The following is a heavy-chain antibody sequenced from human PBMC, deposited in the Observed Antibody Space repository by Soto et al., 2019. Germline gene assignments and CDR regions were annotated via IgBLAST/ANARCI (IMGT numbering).Heavy chain of an antibody. V-gene: IGHV3-23*01. J-gene: IGHJ4*02. CDR3: AKSQFVSYYDSSGPFDY. CDR1: GFTFSSYA. D-gene: IGHD3-22*01. Sequence: EVQLLESGGGLVQPGGSLRLSCAASGFTFSSYAMSWVRQAPGKGLEWVSVISGSGGNTDYADTVKGRFTISRDNSKNTQYLQMNSLRAEDTAVYYCAKSQFVSYYDSSGPFDYWGQGTLVTVSS. CDR2: ISGSGGNT.